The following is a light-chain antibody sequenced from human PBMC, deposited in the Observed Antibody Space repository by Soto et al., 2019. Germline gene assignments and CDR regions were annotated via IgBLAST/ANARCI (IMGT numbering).Light chain of an antibody. CDR1: ISDVGGYNY. CDR3: SSYTSSSTLV. CDR2: EVS. V-gene: IGLV2-14*01. Sequence: QSAPTQPASVSGSPGQSITISCTGTISDVGGYNYVSWYQHHPGKAPKLMIYEVSNRPSGVSNRFSGSKSGNTASLTISGLQAEDEADYYCSSYTSSSTLVFGGGTKVTVL. J-gene: IGLJ2*01.